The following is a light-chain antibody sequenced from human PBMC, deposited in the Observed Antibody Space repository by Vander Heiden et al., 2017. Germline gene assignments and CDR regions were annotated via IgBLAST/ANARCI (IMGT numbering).Light chain of an antibody. V-gene: IGKV1-33*01. CDR2: DVS. CDR3: QQYDDIPRPLM. J-gene: IGKJ4*02. Sequence: DIQMTQSPSSLSASVGDRVTITCQASQDINNYLNWFQQKAGKAPKLLIYDVSNLETGVPSRFSGSRSGTDFTFTISGLQPEDVATYYCQQYDDIPRPLMFGGGTKVDI. CDR1: QDINNY.